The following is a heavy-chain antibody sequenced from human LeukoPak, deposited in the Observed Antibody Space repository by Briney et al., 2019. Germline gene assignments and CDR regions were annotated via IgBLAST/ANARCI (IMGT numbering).Heavy chain of an antibody. V-gene: IGHV1-69*05. CDR2: IIPIFGTA. D-gene: IGHD5-18*01. CDR1: GGTFSSYA. CDR3: ARDFGDSYGFIQH. J-gene: IGHJ1*01. Sequence: ASVKVSCKASGGTFSSYAISWVRQAPGQGLEWMGRIIPIFGTANYAQKFQGRVTITTDESTSTAYLELSSLRSEDTAVYYCARDFGDSYGFIQHWGQGTLVTVSS.